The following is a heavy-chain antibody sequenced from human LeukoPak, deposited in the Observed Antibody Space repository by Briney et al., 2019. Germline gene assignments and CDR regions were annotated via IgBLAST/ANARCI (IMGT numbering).Heavy chain of an antibody. CDR3: ARDFYDSSSRFDP. D-gene: IGHD3-22*01. J-gene: IGHJ5*02. V-gene: IGHV7-4-1*02. CDR1: GYTFSTYA. CDR2: INTNTGNP. Sequence: ASVKVSCKASGYTFSTYAMNWLRQAPGQGLEWMGWINTNTGNPTYAQGFTGRFVFSLDTSVSTAYLQISSLKAEDTAVYYCARDFYDSSSRFDPWGQGTLVTVSS.